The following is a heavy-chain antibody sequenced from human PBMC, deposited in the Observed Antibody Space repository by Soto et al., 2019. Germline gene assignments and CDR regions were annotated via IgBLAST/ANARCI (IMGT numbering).Heavy chain of an antibody. Sequence: SETLSLTCTVSGGSISSYYWSWIRQPPGKGLEWIGYIYYSGSTNYNPSLKSRVTISVDTSKNQFSLKLSSVTAADTAVYYCARGHYDFWSGHNWFDPWGQGTLVTVSS. D-gene: IGHD3-3*01. CDR3: ARGHYDFWSGHNWFDP. CDR2: IYYSGST. V-gene: IGHV4-59*01. CDR1: GGSISSYY. J-gene: IGHJ5*02.